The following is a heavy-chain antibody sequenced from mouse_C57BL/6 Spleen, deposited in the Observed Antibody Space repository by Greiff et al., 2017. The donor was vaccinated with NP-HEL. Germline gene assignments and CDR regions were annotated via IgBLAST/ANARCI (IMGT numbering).Heavy chain of an antibody. CDR3: ARLDYGYFDY. CDR1: GYTFTSYW. J-gene: IGHJ2*01. V-gene: IGHV1-64*01. D-gene: IGHD2-4*01. CDR2: IHPNSGST. Sequence: VQLQQSGAELVKPGASVKLSCKASGYTFTSYWMHWVKQRPGQGLEWIGMIHPNSGSTNYNEKFKSKATLTVDKSSSTAYMQLSSLTSEDSAVYYCARLDYGYFDYWGQGTTLTVSS.